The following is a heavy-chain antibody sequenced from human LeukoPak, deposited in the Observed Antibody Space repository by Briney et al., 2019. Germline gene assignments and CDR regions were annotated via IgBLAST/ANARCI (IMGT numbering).Heavy chain of an antibody. D-gene: IGHD2-2*01. CDR1: GDSMTSYY. CDR2: IYYSGTS. Sequence: SETLSLTCTVSGDSMTSYYWSWIRQPPGKGLEWIGNIYYSGTSNYNPSLRSRVTISEDTSKNQFSLELNPVTVADTAVYYCARHDQVSTSSPKFNDAFDIWGQGTMVTVSS. V-gene: IGHV4-59*08. J-gene: IGHJ3*02. CDR3: ARHDQVSTSSPKFNDAFDI.